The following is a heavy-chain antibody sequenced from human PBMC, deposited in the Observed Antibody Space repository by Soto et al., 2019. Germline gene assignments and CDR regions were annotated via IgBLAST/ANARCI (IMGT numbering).Heavy chain of an antibody. Sequence: QVQLVQSGAEEMKPGASVKVSCKASVYTLTRYSIHWVRQAPGQRLEWMGWINAGNGNTKFSQKFQGRVTITRDTSARTAYMELRGLRSEDTAVYYCAILGTYYFDNSDNYFDFWGQGTLVTVSS. V-gene: IGHV1-3*05. J-gene: IGHJ4*02. CDR2: INAGNGNT. D-gene: IGHD3-22*01. CDR3: AILGTYYFDNSDNYFDF. CDR1: VYTLTRYS.